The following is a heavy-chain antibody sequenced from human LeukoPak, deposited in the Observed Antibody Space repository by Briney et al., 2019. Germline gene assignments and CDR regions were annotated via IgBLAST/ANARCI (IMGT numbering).Heavy chain of an antibody. D-gene: IGHD5-12*01. J-gene: IGHJ3*02. CDR3: ASVSGYELGGAFDI. V-gene: IGHV1-2*02. CDR2: INPNSGDT. CDR1: GYTFTGYY. Sequence: ASVKVSCKASGYTFTGYYIYWVRQAPGQGLEWMGWINPNSGDTNYAQKFQGRVTMTRDTSISTAYMELRSLRPDNTAVYYCASVSGYELGGAFDIWGQGTMVTVSS.